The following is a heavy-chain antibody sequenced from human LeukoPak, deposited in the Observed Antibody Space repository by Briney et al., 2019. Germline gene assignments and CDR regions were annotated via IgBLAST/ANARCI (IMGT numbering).Heavy chain of an antibody. D-gene: IGHD2-8*01. J-gene: IGHJ1*01. CDR3: ARAGGDIALFGPAPLQH. Sequence: ASVKVSCKASGGTFNTYVFTWVRQAPGQGLEWMGKIIPVIDIAKYAQKFRGRVTITADKSTSTAYMELSSLRSEDTAVYYCARAGGDIALFGPAPLQHWGQGTLVTVSS. V-gene: IGHV1-69*04. CDR1: GGTFNTYV. CDR2: IIPVIDIA.